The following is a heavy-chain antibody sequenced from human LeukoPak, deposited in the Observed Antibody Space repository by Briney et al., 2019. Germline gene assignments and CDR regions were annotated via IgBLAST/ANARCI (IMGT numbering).Heavy chain of an antibody. CDR1: GFTFSTYV. J-gene: IGHJ4*02. Sequence: GGSLRLSCAASGFTFSTYVMSWVRQAPGKGLEWVSAISGSGGSTYYADSVKGRFTISRDNSKNTLYLQMNGLGADDTAVYYCAKGNWRYFDYWGQGTLVTVSS. CDR3: AKGNWRYFDY. D-gene: IGHD1-1*01. V-gene: IGHV3-23*01. CDR2: ISGSGGST.